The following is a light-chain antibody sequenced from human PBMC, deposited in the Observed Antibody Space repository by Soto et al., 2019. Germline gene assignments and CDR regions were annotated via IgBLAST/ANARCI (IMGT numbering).Light chain of an antibody. V-gene: IGKV1-5*03. CDR2: RAS. Sequence: DIQMTQSPSTLSASVGDRVTITCRASQSINSWLAWYQQKPGKAPKLLDYRASTLEGGVPSRVIGSGSGTEFTLTISSLQLDDVSTYYCHHYDSYSGTFGPGTKVDIK. CDR3: HHYDSYSGT. CDR1: QSINSW. J-gene: IGKJ3*01.